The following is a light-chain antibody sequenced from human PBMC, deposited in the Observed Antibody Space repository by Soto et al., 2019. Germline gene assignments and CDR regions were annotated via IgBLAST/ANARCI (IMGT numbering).Light chain of an antibody. V-gene: IGKV3-11*01. Sequence: EIVLTQSPATLSLSPGERATLSCRASQSVSSYLAWYQQKPGQAPRLLIYDASNRATGIPARFSGSGSGTDLTLTISSLEPEDFAVYYCQQRSNWHPYPFGQGTKLEIK. CDR2: DAS. CDR1: QSVSSY. J-gene: IGKJ2*01. CDR3: QQRSNWHPYP.